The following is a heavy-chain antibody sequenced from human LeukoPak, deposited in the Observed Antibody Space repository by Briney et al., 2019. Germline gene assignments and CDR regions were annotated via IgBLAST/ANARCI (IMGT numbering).Heavy chain of an antibody. CDR1: GFTFSSYS. CDR3: AGGPVVPAAKYYYYYYGMDV. D-gene: IGHD2-2*01. CDR2: IISSISTI. V-gene: IGHV3-48*01. J-gene: IGHJ6*02. Sequence: GGSLRLSCAASGFTFSSYSMNWVRQAPGKGLEWVSYIISSISTIYYADSVKGRFTISRDNAKNSLYLQMNSLRAEDTAVYYCAGGPVVPAAKYYYYYYGMDVWGQGTTVTVSS.